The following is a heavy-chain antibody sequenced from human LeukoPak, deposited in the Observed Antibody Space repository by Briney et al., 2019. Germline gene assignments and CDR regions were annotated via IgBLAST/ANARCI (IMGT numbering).Heavy chain of an antibody. CDR3: ACIDYHNY. CDR1: GFTVSSNY. V-gene: IGHV3-66*01. Sequence: GGSLRLSCAASGFTVSSNYMSWVRQAPGKGLEWVSVIYNSGNTYYADSVRGRFLISRDNSKNTLYLQMNNLGAEDTAVYYCACIDYHNYWGQGTLVTVSS. CDR2: IYNSGNT. J-gene: IGHJ4*02. D-gene: IGHD5-12*01.